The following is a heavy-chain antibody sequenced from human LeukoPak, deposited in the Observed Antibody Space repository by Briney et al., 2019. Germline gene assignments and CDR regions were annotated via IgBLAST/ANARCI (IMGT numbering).Heavy chain of an antibody. CDR2: ISGSGGST. Sequence: PGGSLRLSCAASGFTFDDYGMSWVRQAPGKGLEWVSAISGSGGSTYYADSVKGRFTISRDNSKNTLYLQMNSLRAEDTAVYYCAKGRGYCSGGSCPWTNWGQGTLVTVSS. CDR1: GFTFDDYG. D-gene: IGHD2-15*01. CDR3: AKGRGYCSGGSCPWTN. J-gene: IGHJ4*02. V-gene: IGHV3-23*01.